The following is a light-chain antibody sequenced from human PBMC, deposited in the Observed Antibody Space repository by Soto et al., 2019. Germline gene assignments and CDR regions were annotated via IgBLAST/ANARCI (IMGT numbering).Light chain of an antibody. V-gene: IGKV1-9*01. Sequence: DIQLTQSPSFLSASVGDRVTITCRASQDIDNFAAWYQQKPGKPPNLLIYATSLLQTGVPPRFSGRRSETEFTLAINGLQPEDFATYDCQQLNGGPFFFIFGPGT. CDR2: ATS. CDR3: QQLNGGPFFFI. CDR1: QDIDNF. J-gene: IGKJ3*01.